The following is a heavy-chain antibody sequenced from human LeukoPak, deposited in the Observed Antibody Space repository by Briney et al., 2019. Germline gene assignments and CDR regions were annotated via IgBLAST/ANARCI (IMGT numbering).Heavy chain of an antibody. V-gene: IGHV1-18*01. J-gene: IGHJ6*02. CDR3: ARDIAVAGLYYYYGMDV. CDR1: GYTFTSYG. Sequence: ASVKVSCKASGYTFTSYGISWVRQAPGQGLERMGWISAYNGNTNYAQKLQGRVTMTTDTSTSTAYMELRSLRSDDTAVYYCARDIAVAGLYYYYGMDVWGQGTTVTVSS. CDR2: ISAYNGNT. D-gene: IGHD6-19*01.